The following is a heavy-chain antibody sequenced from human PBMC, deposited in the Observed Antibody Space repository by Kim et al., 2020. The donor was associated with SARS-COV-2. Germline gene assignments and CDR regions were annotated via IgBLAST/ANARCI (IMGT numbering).Heavy chain of an antibody. J-gene: IGHJ4*02. Sequence: GGSLRLSCAASGFTFSRYAMTWVRQAPGKGLEWVSAISGSGDSTYYADSVKGRFTISRDSSKNTLYLQMDSLRAEDTAVYYCAKDKEWGARGQLDFWGQGTLVTVSS. V-gene: IGHV3-23*01. D-gene: IGHD3-16*01. CDR3: AKDKEWGARGQLDF. CDR1: GFTFSRYA. CDR2: ISGSGDST.